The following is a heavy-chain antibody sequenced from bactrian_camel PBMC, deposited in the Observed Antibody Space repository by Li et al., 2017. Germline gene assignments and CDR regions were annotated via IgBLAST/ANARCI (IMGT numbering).Heavy chain of an antibody. CDR1: GFPFSSYW. V-gene: IGHV3S1*01. CDR2: IFRNGATT. J-gene: IGHJ4*01. D-gene: IGHD5*01. Sequence: HVQLVESGGGMVQPGGSLRLSCVVSGFPFSSYWMHWVRQAPGKGFETVATIFRNGATTSYAASVRGRFTISRDNSKNEVHLQMTDLKTSDTAMYYCAKDPTGRQRGQGTQVTVS. CDR3: AKDPTGRQ.